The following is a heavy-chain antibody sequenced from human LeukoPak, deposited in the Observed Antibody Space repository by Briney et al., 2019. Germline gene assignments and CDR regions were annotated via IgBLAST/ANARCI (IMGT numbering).Heavy chain of an antibody. CDR2: MSGNGGST. CDR1: GFTFSSYA. CDR3: AKAGMVVVVPAAIRPFDP. Sequence: GGSLRLSCAASGFTFSSYAVSWVRQAPGKGLEWVSAMSGNGGSTYYADSVKGRFTISRDNSKNTLYLQMNSLRAEDTAVYYCAKAGMVVVVPAAIRPFDPWGQGTLVTVSS. J-gene: IGHJ5*02. D-gene: IGHD2-2*01. V-gene: IGHV3-23*01.